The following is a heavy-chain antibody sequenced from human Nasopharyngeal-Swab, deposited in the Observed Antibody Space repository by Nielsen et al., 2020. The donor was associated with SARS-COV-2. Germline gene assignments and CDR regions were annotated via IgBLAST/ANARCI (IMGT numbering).Heavy chain of an antibody. V-gene: IGHV3-30*18. CDR3: AKLTAMGTADAFDI. J-gene: IGHJ3*02. Sequence: GESLKISCAASGFTFSTYGMHWVRQAPGKGLEWVAVISYDGSRKNYADSVKGRFTISRDNSKNTLYLQMNSLRAEDTAVYYCAKLTAMGTADAFDIWGQGTMVTVSS. D-gene: IGHD5-18*01. CDR2: ISYDGSRK. CDR1: GFTFSTYG.